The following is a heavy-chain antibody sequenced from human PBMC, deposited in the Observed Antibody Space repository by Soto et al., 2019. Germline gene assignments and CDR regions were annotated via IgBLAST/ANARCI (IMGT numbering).Heavy chain of an antibody. CDR2: IWNDGSNK. Sequence: GWSLRLSCAASGFTFSNYHMHWVRQAPGKGLEWVAVIWNDGSNKFYADSVKGRFTISRDNSKNTLYLQMNNLRAEDTAVYYCARIGSWALSFDYWGQGTLVTDSX. D-gene: IGHD6-13*01. J-gene: IGHJ4*02. V-gene: IGHV3-33*01. CDR3: ARIGSWALSFDY. CDR1: GFTFSNYH.